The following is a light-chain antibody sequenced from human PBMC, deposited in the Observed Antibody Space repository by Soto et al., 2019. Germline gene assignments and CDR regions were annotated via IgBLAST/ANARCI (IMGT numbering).Light chain of an antibody. CDR2: DVS. J-gene: IGKJ2*01. Sequence: DIQMTQSPSTLSASVGDRVTITCRASQSVSKWLAWYQQKPGKSPKLLIYDVSTLHSDVSSRFSGGGSGTEFTLIVSSLQPDDFANYYCQQYHAYPYTFGQGTK. V-gene: IGKV1-5*01. CDR1: QSVSKW. CDR3: QQYHAYPYT.